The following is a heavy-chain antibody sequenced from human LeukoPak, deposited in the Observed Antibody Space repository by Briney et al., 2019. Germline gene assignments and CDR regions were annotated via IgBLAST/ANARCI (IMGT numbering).Heavy chain of an antibody. CDR2: INQNGNEK. V-gene: IGHV3-7*01. CDR1: GFTLSSYW. Sequence: GGSLRLSCAASGFTLSSYWMNWVRQAPGKGLEWVANINQNGNEKDYVDSVKGRFTISRDNAKNSLYLQMNSLRAEDTAVYYCAPRIAVAATWGSYYWGQGALVTVSS. J-gene: IGHJ4*02. CDR3: APRIAVAATWGSYY. D-gene: IGHD6-19*01.